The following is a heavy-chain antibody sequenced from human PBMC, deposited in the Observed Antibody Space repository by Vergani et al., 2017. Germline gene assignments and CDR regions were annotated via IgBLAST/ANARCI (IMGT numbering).Heavy chain of an antibody. CDR1: GGTFSSYA. J-gene: IGHJ4*02. CDR2: ISAYNGNT. D-gene: IGHD5-24*01. CDR3: ARIYFGMATTRWDY. Sequence: QVQLVQSGAEVKKPGSSVKVSCKASGGTFSSYAISWVRQAPGQGLEWMGWISAYNGNTNYAQKLQGRVTMTTDTSTSTAYMELRSLRSDDTAVYYCARIYFGMATTRWDYWGQGTLVTVSS. V-gene: IGHV1-18*01.